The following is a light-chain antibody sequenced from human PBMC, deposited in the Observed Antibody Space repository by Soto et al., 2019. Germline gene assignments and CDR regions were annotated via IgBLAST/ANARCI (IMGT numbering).Light chain of an antibody. J-gene: IGLJ2*01. CDR1: TSNIGSNY. CDR3: AAWDDSLSVV. V-gene: IGLV1-47*02. Sequence: QAVVTQPPSASGTPGQRVTISCSGSTSNIGSNYVYWYQQLPGTAPKLLIYSNNQRPSGVPDRFSGSKSGTSASLAISGLRSEDEADYYCAAWDDSLSVVFGGGTKVTVL. CDR2: SNN.